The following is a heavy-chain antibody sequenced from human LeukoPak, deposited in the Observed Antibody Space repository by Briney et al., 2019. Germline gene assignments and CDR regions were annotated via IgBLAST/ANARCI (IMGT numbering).Heavy chain of an antibody. Sequence: ASVKVSCKASGYTFTSYGISWVRQAPGRGLEWMGWISAYNGNTNYAQKLQGRVTMTTDTSTSTAYMELRSLRSDDTAVYYCARRGDVRGMIVVGLDYWGQGTLVTVSS. CDR2: ISAYNGNT. CDR3: ARRGDVRGMIVVGLDY. D-gene: IGHD3-22*01. CDR1: GYTFTSYG. J-gene: IGHJ4*02. V-gene: IGHV1-18*01.